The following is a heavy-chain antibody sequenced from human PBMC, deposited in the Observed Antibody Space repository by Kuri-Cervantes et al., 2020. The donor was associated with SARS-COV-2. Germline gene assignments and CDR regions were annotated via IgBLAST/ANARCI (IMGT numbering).Heavy chain of an antibody. Sequence: GGSLRLSCAASGFTFSRSTMHWVRQAPGKGLEWVALIWYDGSVEYYGDSVKGRFTISGDQAKNTLHLQMNNLRVEDAGVYYCAKDAGDGYNSTFDSWGQGTRVTVSS. CDR1: GFTFSRST. J-gene: IGHJ4*02. D-gene: IGHD5-24*01. V-gene: IGHV3-30*02. CDR2: IWYDGSVE. CDR3: AKDAGDGYNSTFDS.